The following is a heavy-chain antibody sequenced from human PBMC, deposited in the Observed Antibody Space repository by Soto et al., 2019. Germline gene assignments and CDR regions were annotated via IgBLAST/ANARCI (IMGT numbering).Heavy chain of an antibody. D-gene: IGHD3-10*01. V-gene: IGHV1-2*02. CDR2: INPNSGGT. Sequence: QVQLVQSGAEVKKPGASVKVSCKASGYTFTGYYMHWVRQAPGQGLEWMGWINPNSGGTNYAQKFQGRVTIAADESTSTAYMELSSLRSEDTAVYYCATERGFGNKNWFDPWGQGTLVTVSS. CDR3: ATERGFGNKNWFDP. CDR1: GYTFTGYY. J-gene: IGHJ5*02.